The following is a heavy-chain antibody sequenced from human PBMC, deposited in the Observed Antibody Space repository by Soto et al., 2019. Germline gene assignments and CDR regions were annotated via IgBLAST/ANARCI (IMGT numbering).Heavy chain of an antibody. CDR1: GFTFSSYA. V-gene: IGHV3-30-3*01. CDR2: ISYDGSNK. J-gene: IGHJ6*02. CDR3: ARGMGAAAGTEAYYYYGMDV. Sequence: GGSLRLSCAASGFTFSSYAMHWVRQAPGKGLEWVAVISYDGSNKYYADSVKGRLTISRDNSKNTLYLQMNSLRAEDTAVYYCARGMGAAAGTEAYYYYGMDVWGQGTTVTVSS. D-gene: IGHD6-13*01.